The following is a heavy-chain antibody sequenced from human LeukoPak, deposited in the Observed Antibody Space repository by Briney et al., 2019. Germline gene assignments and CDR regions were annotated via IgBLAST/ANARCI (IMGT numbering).Heavy chain of an antibody. CDR3: ARGVDYGGNSLSGYFDY. V-gene: IGHV3-21*01. CDR2: ISSSSSYI. J-gene: IGHJ4*02. CDR1: GFTFSSYS. D-gene: IGHD4-23*01. Sequence: GGSLRLSCAASGFTFSSYSMNWVRQAPGKGLEWVSSISSSSSYIYYADSVKGRFTISRDNAKNSLYLQMNSLRAEDTAVYYCARGVDYGGNSLSGYFDYWGQGTLVTVSS.